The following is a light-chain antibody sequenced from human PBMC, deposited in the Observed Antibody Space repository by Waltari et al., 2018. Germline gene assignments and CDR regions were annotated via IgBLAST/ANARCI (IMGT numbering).Light chain of an antibody. CDR1: QSVSRA. CDR3: QHYVMLPVT. Sequence: EIVLTQAPGTLSLSQGERATLSCRTSQSVSRALAWYQQKPGQAPRRLIYGIFIRAPGIPDRFSVSGSGTDFSLTISRLEPEDFAVYYCQHYVMLPVTFGQGTRVEVK. V-gene: IGKV3-20*01. J-gene: IGKJ1*01. CDR2: GIF.